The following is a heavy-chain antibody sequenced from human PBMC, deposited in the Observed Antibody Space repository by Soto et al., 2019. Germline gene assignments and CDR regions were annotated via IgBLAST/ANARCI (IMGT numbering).Heavy chain of an antibody. V-gene: IGHV3-15*07. Sequence: GGSLRLSCVDSGFTFNKAWMNWVRQAPGKGLEWVGRIRSKSDGGTTEYAAPVKGRFTISRGDSKNTVYLQVNSLKTEDTAVYYCTTIYPYDRAPSWGQGTLVTVSS. CDR1: GFTFNKAW. D-gene: IGHD3-22*01. CDR3: TTIYPYDRAPS. CDR2: IRSKSDGGTT. J-gene: IGHJ5*02.